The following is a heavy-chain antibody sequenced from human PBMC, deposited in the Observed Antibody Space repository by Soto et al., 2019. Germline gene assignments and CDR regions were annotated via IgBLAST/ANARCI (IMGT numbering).Heavy chain of an antibody. CDR1: GGSIRSYY. V-gene: IGHV4-59*01. D-gene: IGHD6-6*01. J-gene: IGHJ4*02. Sequence: SDTRSLTCTVSGGSIRSYYWSWIRQPPGKALEWIGYIYYNGNTNYNPSLKSRVTISVDTSRNQFSLNLSSVTAADTAVFYCAREYSNSPAAFDHWGRGTLVTVSS. CDR2: IYYNGNT. CDR3: AREYSNSPAAFDH.